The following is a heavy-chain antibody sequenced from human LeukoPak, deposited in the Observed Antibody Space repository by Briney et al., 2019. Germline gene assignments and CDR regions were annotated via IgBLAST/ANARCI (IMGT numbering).Heavy chain of an antibody. CDR1: GGTFSSYA. CDR3: ARARTQHSSGWYFGY. CDR2: IIPIFGTA. V-gene: IGHV1-69*13. D-gene: IGHD6-19*01. J-gene: IGHJ4*02. Sequence: SVKVSCKASGGTFSSYAISWVRQAPGQGLEWMGGIIPIFGTANYAQKFQGRVTITADESTSTAYMELSSLRSEDTAVYYCARARTQHSSGWYFGYWGQGTLVTVSS.